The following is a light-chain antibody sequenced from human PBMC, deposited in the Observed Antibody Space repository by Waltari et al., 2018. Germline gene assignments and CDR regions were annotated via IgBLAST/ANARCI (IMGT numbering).Light chain of an antibody. J-gene: IGLJ3*02. CDR2: YDD. CDR1: RPNIGNNA. Sequence: QSVLTQPPSVSEAPRQRVAISCSGSRPNIGNNAVNWDLQVPGKAPKLLIYYDDLLPSGVSDRFSGSRSGTSASLAISGLKSEDEGDYYCATWDNTLSGWVFGGGTRLTVL. V-gene: IGLV1-36*01. CDR3: ATWDNTLSGWV.